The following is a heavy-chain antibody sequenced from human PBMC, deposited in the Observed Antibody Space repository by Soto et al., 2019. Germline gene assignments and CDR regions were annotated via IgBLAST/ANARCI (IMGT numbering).Heavy chain of an antibody. J-gene: IGHJ6*02. V-gene: IGHV4-61*01. Sequence: SETLSLTCTVSGGSVSSGSYYWSWIRQPPGKGLEWIGYIYYGGSTNYNPSLKSRVTISVDTPKNQFSLKLSSVTAADTAVYYCARIPYYYYYGMDVWGQGTTVTVYS. CDR1: GGSVSSGSYY. CDR3: ARIPYYYYYGMDV. CDR2: IYYGGST.